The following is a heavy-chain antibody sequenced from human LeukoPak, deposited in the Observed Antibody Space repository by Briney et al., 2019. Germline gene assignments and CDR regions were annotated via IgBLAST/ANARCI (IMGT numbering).Heavy chain of an antibody. D-gene: IGHD2-2*01. J-gene: IGHJ4*02. Sequence: GGSLRLSCAGSGFTFSNYWMHWVRQAPGKGLEWVAFIRYDGSNKYYADSVKGRFTISRDNTLYLQMNSLRAEDTAVYYCAKDYCSSTSCFFFDYWGQGTLVTVSS. V-gene: IGHV3-30*02. CDR3: AKDYCSSTSCFFFDY. CDR2: IRYDGSNK. CDR1: GFTFSNYW.